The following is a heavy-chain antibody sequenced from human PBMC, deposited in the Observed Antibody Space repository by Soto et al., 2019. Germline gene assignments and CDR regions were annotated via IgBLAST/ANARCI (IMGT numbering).Heavy chain of an antibody. D-gene: IGHD3-9*01. CDR1: GFNFYAYA. J-gene: IGHJ5*02. V-gene: IGHV3-23*01. Sequence: GGSLRLSCAASGFNFYAYAMTWVRQAPGKGLEWVSAISGSGGSTYYADSVKGRFTISRDNSKNTLYLQMNSPRAEDTAVYYCAKDGNPIPYLTGYYRLGWFDPWGQGTLVTVSS. CDR2: ISGSGGST. CDR3: AKDGNPIPYLTGYYRLGWFDP.